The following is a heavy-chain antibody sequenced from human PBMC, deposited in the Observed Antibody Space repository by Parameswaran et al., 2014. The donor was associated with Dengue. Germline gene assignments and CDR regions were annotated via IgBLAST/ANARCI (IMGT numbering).Heavy chain of an antibody. V-gene: IGHV3-23*01. CDR2: ISGSGGST. J-gene: IGHJ6*02. D-gene: IGHD3-10*01. Sequence: RWIRQPPGKGLEWVSAISGSGGSTYYADSVKGRFTISRDNSKNTLYLQMNSLRAEDTAVYYCAKYYGSYGMDVWGQGTTVTVSS. CDR3: AKYYGSYGMDV.